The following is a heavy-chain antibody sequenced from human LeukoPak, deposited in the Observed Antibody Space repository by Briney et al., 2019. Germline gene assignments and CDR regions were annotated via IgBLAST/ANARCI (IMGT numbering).Heavy chain of an antibody. J-gene: IGHJ4*02. CDR3: ATAGARWGLLGPYYIDY. V-gene: IGHV3-48*04. D-gene: IGHD1-26*01. Sequence: PGGSLRLSCAASGFTFSTYSMTWVRQAPGKGLEWVSYISSSSATIYYADSVRGRFTISRDNAKNSLYLQMNSLRAEDTAVYYCATAGARWGLLGPYYIDYWGQGTLVTVSS. CDR2: ISSSSATI. CDR1: GFTFSTYS.